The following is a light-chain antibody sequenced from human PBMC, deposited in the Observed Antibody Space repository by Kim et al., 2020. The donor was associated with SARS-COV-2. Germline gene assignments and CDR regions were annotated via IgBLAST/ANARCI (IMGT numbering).Light chain of an antibody. V-gene: IGKV3-20*01. J-gene: IGKJ2*01. CDR1: HSVSSRY. CDR3: QQYGTLPYT. Sequence: EIVLTQSPGTLSLSPGERATLSCRASHSVSSRYLAWYQLKPGQAPRLLIFGASNWATGVPDRFSGSGSGTDFTLTITSLEPEDVAVYYWQQYGTLPYTFGQGTKVDIK. CDR2: GAS.